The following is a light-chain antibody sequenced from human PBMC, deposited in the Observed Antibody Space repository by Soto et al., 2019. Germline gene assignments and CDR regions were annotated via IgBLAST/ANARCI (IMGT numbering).Light chain of an antibody. Sequence: EIVLTQSPDSLSLSPGETATLSCRASESVSSNYLAWYQQKPGQTPRLLVFSASGRATGIPDRFSGSGSGTDFTLTISRLEPEDCAVYFCQQYGSSPLTFGGGTKVKIK. V-gene: IGKV3-20*01. CDR1: ESVSSNY. CDR3: QQYGSSPLT. J-gene: IGKJ4*01. CDR2: SAS.